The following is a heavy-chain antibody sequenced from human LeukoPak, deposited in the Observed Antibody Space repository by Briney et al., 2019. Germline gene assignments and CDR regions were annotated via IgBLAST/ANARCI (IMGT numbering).Heavy chain of an antibody. V-gene: IGHV1-18*01. CDR1: GYTFTGYG. CDR2: ISGYNCNT. CDR3: ARASGRGAILTGYYNRFDY. J-gene: IGHJ4*02. D-gene: IGHD3-9*01. Sequence: ASVKVSCKASGYTFTGYGISWVRQAPGRGLEWMGWISGYNCNTNYEQKLQGRVTMTTDTSTSTAYMELRSLRSDDTAVYYCARASGRGAILTGYYNRFDYWGQGTLVTVSS.